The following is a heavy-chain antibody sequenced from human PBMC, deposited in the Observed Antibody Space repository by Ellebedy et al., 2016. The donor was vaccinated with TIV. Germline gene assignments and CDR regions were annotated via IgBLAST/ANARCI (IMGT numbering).Heavy chain of an antibody. Sequence: GGSLRLXXAASGFTFSSYAMSWVRQAPGKGLEWVSTINSGGSTYYADSVKGRFTISRDNSKNTLYLQMNSLRAEDTAIYYCAKGKLMVYAIFGRNWFDPWGQGTLVTVSS. CDR2: INSGGST. CDR1: GFTFSSYA. CDR3: AKGKLMVYAIFGRNWFDP. D-gene: IGHD2-8*01. J-gene: IGHJ5*02. V-gene: IGHV3-23*01.